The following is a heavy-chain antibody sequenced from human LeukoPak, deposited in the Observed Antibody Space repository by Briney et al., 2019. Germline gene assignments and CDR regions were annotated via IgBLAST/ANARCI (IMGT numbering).Heavy chain of an antibody. CDR2: ISYDGSNK. J-gene: IGHJ4*02. D-gene: IGHD5-12*01. CDR3: ATLYGGSLDY. V-gene: IGHV3-30*03. CDR1: AFTFSDYG. Sequence: GRSLRLSCAASAFTFSDYGMHWVRQAPGKGLEWVALISYDGSNKYYADSVKGRFTISRDNSKNTLYLQMNSLRAEDTAVYYCATLYGGSLDYWGQGTLVTVSS.